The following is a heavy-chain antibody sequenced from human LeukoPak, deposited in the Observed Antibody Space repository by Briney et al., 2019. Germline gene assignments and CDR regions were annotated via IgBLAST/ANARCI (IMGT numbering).Heavy chain of an antibody. D-gene: IGHD5-18*01. CDR2: ISGSGGST. J-gene: IGHJ4*02. CDR3: AKIKGVDTAMAVFDY. V-gene: IGHV3-23*01. CDR1: GFTFSSYS. Sequence: GGSLRLSCTASGFTFSSYSMNWVRQAPGKGLEWVSAISGSGGSTCYADSVKGRFTISRDNSKNTLYLQMNSLRAEDTAVYYCAKIKGVDTAMAVFDYWGQGTLVTVSS.